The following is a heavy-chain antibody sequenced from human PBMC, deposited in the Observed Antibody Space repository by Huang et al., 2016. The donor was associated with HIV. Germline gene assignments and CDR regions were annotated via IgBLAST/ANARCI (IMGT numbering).Heavy chain of an antibody. D-gene: IGHD1-26*01. V-gene: IGHV4-39*01. Sequence: QLQLQESGPGLVKPSETLSLTCTVSGGSISSSSYYWGWIRQPPGKGLAWIGSIYYSGSTYYNPSRKSRVTISVDTSKNQFSLKLSSVTAADTAVYYCARHKGSSPFYFDYWGQGTLVTVSS. CDR3: ARHKGSSPFYFDY. CDR1: GGSISSSSYY. J-gene: IGHJ4*02. CDR2: IYYSGST.